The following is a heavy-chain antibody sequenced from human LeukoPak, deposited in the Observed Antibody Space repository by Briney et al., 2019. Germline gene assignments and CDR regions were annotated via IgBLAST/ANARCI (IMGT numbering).Heavy chain of an antibody. J-gene: IGHJ4*02. V-gene: IGHV1-69*06. CDR2: IIPIFGTA. CDR1: GGTFSSYA. Sequence: SVKVSCKASGGTFSSYAIGWVRQAPGPGLEWMGGIIPIFGTANYAQKFQGRVTITADKSTSTAYMELSSLRSEDTAVYYCARIKAPYSSGWYIMYYWGQGTLVTVSS. CDR3: ARIKAPYSSGWYIMYY. D-gene: IGHD6-19*01.